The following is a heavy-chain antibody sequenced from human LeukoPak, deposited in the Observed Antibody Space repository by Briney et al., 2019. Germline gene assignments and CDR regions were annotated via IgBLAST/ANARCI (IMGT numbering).Heavy chain of an antibody. CDR3: AKSTLFDRPHAFDI. D-gene: IGHD3-22*01. J-gene: IGHJ3*02. CDR2: ISGSGGST. V-gene: IGHV3-23*01. CDR1: GFTFSNAW. Sequence: GGSLRLSCAASGFTFSNAWMSWVRQAPGKGLEWVSAISGSGGSTHYADSVKGRFTISRDNSKNTLYLQMNSLRAEDTAVYYCAKSTLFDRPHAFDIWGQGTMVTVSS.